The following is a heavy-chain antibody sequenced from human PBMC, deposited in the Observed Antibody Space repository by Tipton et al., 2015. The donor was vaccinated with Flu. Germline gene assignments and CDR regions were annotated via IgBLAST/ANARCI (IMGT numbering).Heavy chain of an antibody. CDR3: ARDSGFGDPFDY. J-gene: IGHJ4*02. V-gene: IGHV4-59*01. CDR1: GGSMNSYY. Sequence: TLSLTCTVSGGSMNSYYWCWIRQPPGKGLEWIGYIYYSGSTNYNPSLKSRVTISLDTSKNQFSLNLNSVTAADTAVYYCARDSGFGDPFDYWGQGTLVTVSS. D-gene: IGHD4-17*01. CDR2: IYYSGST.